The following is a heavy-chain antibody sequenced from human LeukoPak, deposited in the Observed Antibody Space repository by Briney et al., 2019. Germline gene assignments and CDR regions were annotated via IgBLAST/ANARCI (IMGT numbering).Heavy chain of an antibody. Sequence: GGSLRLSCAASGFTFDDYGMSWVRQAPGKGLEWVGRIKSKTDGGTTDYAAPVKGRFTISRDDSKNTLYLQMNSPKTEDTAVYYCTTVLDCGGDCYPSDYWGQGTLVTVSS. CDR1: GFTFDDYG. CDR3: TTVLDCGGDCYPSDY. V-gene: IGHV3-15*01. D-gene: IGHD2-21*02. CDR2: IKSKTDGGTT. J-gene: IGHJ4*02.